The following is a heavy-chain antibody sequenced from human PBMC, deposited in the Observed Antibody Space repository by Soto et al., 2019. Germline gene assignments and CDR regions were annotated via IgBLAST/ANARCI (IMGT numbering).Heavy chain of an antibody. CDR2: VYYSGTT. Sequence: PSETLSLTCTVSGGSVNSGKYYWTWIRQPPGKGLEWMGYVYYSGTTSYNPSLKSRITMSVDTSKNQFSLKVNSVTAADTAVHFCASRTTLVRGTSIATTWFDPWGQGTLVTVSS. CDR1: GGSVNSGKYY. D-gene: IGHD3-10*01. CDR3: ASRTTLVRGTSIATTWFDP. V-gene: IGHV4-61*01. J-gene: IGHJ5*02.